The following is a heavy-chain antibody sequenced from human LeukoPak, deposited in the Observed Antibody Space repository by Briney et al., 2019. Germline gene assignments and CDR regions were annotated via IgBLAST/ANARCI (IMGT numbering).Heavy chain of an antibody. Sequence: SETLSLTCTVSGGSITSDDYYWTWIRQPPGKGLEWIGHISYSGITSYNPSLKSRVTMSVDTSRNQFSLRLTSVTAADTAVHYCARDAFGDYYDATGYWIFDYWGQGSLVTVSS. V-gene: IGHV4-30-4*01. J-gene: IGHJ4*02. CDR3: ARDAFGDYYDATGYWIFDY. CDR2: ISYSGIT. D-gene: IGHD3-22*01. CDR1: GGSITSDDYY.